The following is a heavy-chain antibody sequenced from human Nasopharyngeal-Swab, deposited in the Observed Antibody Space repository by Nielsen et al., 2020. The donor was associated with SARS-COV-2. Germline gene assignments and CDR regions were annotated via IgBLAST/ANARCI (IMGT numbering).Heavy chain of an antibody. D-gene: IGHD6-19*01. CDR1: GFTFSSYA. Sequence: GESLKISCAASGFTFSSYAMSWVRQAPGKGLEWVSVIYSGGSSTYYADSVKGRFTISRDNAKNSLYLQMNSLRAEDTAVYYCARDQFSASSGWDYWGQGTLVTVSS. J-gene: IGHJ4*02. CDR2: IYSGGSST. V-gene: IGHV3-23*03. CDR3: ARDQFSASSGWDY.